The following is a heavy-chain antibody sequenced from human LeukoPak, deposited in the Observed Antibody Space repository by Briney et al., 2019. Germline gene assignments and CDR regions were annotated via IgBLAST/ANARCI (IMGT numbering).Heavy chain of an antibody. CDR3: ARDVVPCSSTSCHPGFYYGMDV. V-gene: IGHV4-31*03. Sequence: SETLSLTCTVSGGSISSGGYYWSWIRQHPGKGLEWIGYIYYSGSTYYNPSLKSRATISVDTSKNQFSLKLSSVTAADTAVYYCARDVVPCSSTSCHPGFYYGMDVWGQGTTVTVSS. D-gene: IGHD2-2*01. J-gene: IGHJ6*02. CDR1: GGSISSGGYY. CDR2: IYYSGST.